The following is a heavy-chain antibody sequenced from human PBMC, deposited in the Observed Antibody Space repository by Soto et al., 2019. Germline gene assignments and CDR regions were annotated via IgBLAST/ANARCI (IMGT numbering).Heavy chain of an antibody. V-gene: IGHV3-30*18. CDR1: GFDFTYYA. J-gene: IGHJ4*02. CDR3: AKDEGVVGTLGLFDY. CDR2: MSSDGSKI. D-gene: IGHD3-3*01. Sequence: QVQLVESGGGAVQPGASLRLSCVASGFDFTYYAMHWVRQAPGKGLESVAVMSSDGSKIHHTDSVKGRFTISRDNSKNTLYLQMNSLRKEDTAVYFCAKDEGVVGTLGLFDYWGQGTLVSVSS.